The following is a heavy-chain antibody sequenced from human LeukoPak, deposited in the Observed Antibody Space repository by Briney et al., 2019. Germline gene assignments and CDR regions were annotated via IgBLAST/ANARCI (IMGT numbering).Heavy chain of an antibody. CDR2: IYTSGST. D-gene: IGHD5-24*01. CDR3: ARRTGRDGYNSYFDY. J-gene: IGHJ4*02. Sequence: PSETLSLTCTVSGGSISSYYWSWIRQPPGKGLVWIGYIYTSGSTNYNPSLKSRVTISVDTSENQFSLKLSSVTAADTAVYYCARRTGRDGYNSYFDYWGQGTLVTVSS. CDR1: GGSISSYY. V-gene: IGHV4-4*09.